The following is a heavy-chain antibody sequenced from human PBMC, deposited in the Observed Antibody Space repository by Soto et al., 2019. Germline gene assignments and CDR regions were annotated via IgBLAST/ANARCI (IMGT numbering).Heavy chain of an antibody. CDR3: ARVGGVAARTFDY. D-gene: IGHD6-6*01. Sequence: PSETLSLTCTVSGGSINDFYWSWIRQPPGKGLEWIGYIYYSGSTDYNPSLKGRVTISVDTSKNRFSLKLRSVTAADTAVYYCARVGGVAARTFDYWGQGTLVTVSS. V-gene: IGHV4-59*01. CDR2: IYYSGST. CDR1: GGSINDFY. J-gene: IGHJ4*02.